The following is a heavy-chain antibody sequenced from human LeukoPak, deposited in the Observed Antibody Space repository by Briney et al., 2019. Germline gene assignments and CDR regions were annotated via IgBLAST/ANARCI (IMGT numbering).Heavy chain of an antibody. J-gene: IGHJ4*02. Sequence: GRSLRLSCAGSGFTFSSYGMSWVRQAPGKGLEWVSGISGGGASTFYADSVKGRFTISRDNSKNTLFLQMNSLRAEDTATYYCARASGYYYDSSGSTTDDYWGQGTRVTVSS. CDR3: ARASGYYYDSSGSTTDDY. CDR1: GFTFSSYG. CDR2: ISGGGAST. V-gene: IGHV3-23*01. D-gene: IGHD3-22*01.